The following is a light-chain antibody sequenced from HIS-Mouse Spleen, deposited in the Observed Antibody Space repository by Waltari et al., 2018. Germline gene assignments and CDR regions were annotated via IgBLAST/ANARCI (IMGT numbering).Light chain of an antibody. CDR3: AAWDDSLSGPWV. CDR1: SSNIGSNY. V-gene: IGLV1-47*01. CDR2: RNN. Sequence: QSVLTQPPSASGTPGQRVTISCSGSSSNIGSNYVYWYQQLPGTAPKLLIYRNNQRPSGVPDGFSGSKSGTSASLAISGLRSEDEAEYYCAAWDDSLSGPWVFGGGTKLTVL. J-gene: IGLJ3*02.